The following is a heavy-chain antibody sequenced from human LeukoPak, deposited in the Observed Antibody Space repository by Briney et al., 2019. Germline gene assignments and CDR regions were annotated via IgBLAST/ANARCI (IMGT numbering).Heavy chain of an antibody. Sequence: SETLSLTCTVSGGSISSYYWSWIRQPAGKGLEWIGRIYTSGSTSYNPSLKSRVTMSVDTSKNQFSLKLSSVTAADTAVYYCARVNSYYDSSGYYYWWFDPWGQGTLVTVSS. D-gene: IGHD3-22*01. CDR3: ARVNSYYDSSGYYYWWFDP. CDR1: GGSISSYY. V-gene: IGHV4-4*07. J-gene: IGHJ5*02. CDR2: IYTSGST.